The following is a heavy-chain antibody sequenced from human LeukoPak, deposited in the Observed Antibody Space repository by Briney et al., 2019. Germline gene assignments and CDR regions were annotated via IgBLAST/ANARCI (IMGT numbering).Heavy chain of an antibody. Sequence: ASVKASCKASGYIFTSYALHWVRQAPGQGLEWMGWINTNTGNPTYAQGFTGRFVFSLDTSASTAYLQISSLKADDTAMYYCARGDYETHGYQTRWGQGTLVTVSS. CDR3: ARGDYETHGYQTR. J-gene: IGHJ4*02. V-gene: IGHV7-4-1*02. CDR2: INTNTGNP. D-gene: IGHD3-22*01. CDR1: GYIFTSYA.